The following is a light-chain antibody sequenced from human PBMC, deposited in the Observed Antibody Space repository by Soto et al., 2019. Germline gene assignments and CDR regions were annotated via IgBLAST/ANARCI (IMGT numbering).Light chain of an antibody. CDR1: SSDVGGYNY. CDR3: SSYAGSSNV. V-gene: IGLV2-8*01. CDR2: EVN. J-gene: IGLJ1*01. Sequence: QSALTQPPSAPGSPGQSVAISCTGTSSDVGGYNYVSWYQQHPGKAPKLMIYEVNKRPSGVPDRFSGSKSGNTASPTVSGRQAEDEADYYCSSYAGSSNVFGTGTKVTVL.